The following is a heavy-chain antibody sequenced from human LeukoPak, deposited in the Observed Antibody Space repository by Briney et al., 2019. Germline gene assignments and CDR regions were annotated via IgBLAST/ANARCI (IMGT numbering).Heavy chain of an antibody. CDR2: INTNTGNP. CDR1: GYTFTSYA. CDR3: ASINAPQYSSSYYTEDY. J-gene: IGHJ4*02. V-gene: IGHV7-4-1*02. D-gene: IGHD6-13*01. Sequence: ASVKVSCKASGYTFTSYAMNWVRQAPGQGLEWMGWINTNTGNPTYAQGFTGRFVFSLDTSVSTAYLQISSLKAEDTAVYYCASINAPQYSSSYYTEDYWGQGTLVTVSS.